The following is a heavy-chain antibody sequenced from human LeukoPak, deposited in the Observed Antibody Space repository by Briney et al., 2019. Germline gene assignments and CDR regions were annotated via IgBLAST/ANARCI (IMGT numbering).Heavy chain of an antibody. Sequence: ASVKVSCKASGYSFAGYGISWVRQAPGQGLEWIGWISTYSGNTNYAHNLQGRITVTTETSTSTAYMELRSLRSDDPAVYYCARVGAAPGHFDYWGQGTQLTVSS. CDR1: GYSFAGYG. CDR2: ISTYSGNT. CDR3: ARVGAAPGHFDY. V-gene: IGHV1-18*01. D-gene: IGHD6-13*01. J-gene: IGHJ4*02.